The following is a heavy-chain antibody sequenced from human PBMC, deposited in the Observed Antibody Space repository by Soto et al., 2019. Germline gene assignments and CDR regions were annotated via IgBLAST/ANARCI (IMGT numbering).Heavy chain of an antibody. CDR1: GYTFTGYY. CDR2: INPNSGGT. J-gene: IGHJ6*02. D-gene: IGHD1-26*01. V-gene: IGHV1-2*04. Sequence: GASVKVSCKASGYTFTGYYMHWVRQAPGQGLEWMGWINPNSGGTNYAQKFQGWVTMTRDTSISTAYMELSRLRSDDTAVYYCARDLVLRRRDSGSYGHPYYGMDVWGQGTTVTVSS. CDR3: ARDLVLRRRDSGSYGHPYYGMDV.